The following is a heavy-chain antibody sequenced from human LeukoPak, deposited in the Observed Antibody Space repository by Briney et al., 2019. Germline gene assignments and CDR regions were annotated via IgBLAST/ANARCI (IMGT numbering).Heavy chain of an antibody. Sequence: PGGSLRLSCAASGFTFSSYSMNWVRQAPGKGLEWVSSISSSSSYIYYADSVKGRFTISRDNAKNSLYLQMNSLRAEDTAVYYCARERVVVAARKRGHYFDYWGQGTLVTVSS. V-gene: IGHV3-21*01. J-gene: IGHJ4*02. D-gene: IGHD2-15*01. CDR2: ISSSSSYI. CDR1: GFTFSSYS. CDR3: ARERVVVAARKRGHYFDY.